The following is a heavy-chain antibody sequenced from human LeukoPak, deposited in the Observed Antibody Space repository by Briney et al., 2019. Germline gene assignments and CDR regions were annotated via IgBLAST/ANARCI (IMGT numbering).Heavy chain of an antibody. Sequence: PSETLSLTCTVSGGSISSSSYYRGWIRQPPGKGLEWIGRIYYSGSTYYNPSLKSRVTISVDTSKNQFSLKLSSVTAADTAVYYCATDLRFLEWLRPGYYYGMDVWGQGTTVTVSS. D-gene: IGHD3-3*01. CDR2: IYYSGST. V-gene: IGHV4-39*01. J-gene: IGHJ6*02. CDR3: ATDLRFLEWLRPGYYYGMDV. CDR1: GGSISSSSYY.